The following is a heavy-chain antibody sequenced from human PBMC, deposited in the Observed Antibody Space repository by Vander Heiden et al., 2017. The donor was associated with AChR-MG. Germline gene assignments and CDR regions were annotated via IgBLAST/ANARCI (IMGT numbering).Heavy chain of an antibody. CDR2: ISSSGSTI. CDR1: GFTFRSYE. V-gene: IGHV3-48*03. Sequence: EVQLVESGGGLVQPGGSLRRSCAASGFTFRSYEMNWVRQAPGKGLEWVSYISSSGSTIYYADSVKGRFTISRDNAKNSLYLQMNSLRAEDTAVYYCARDRDCTGGVCYTSGFDPWGQGTLVTVSS. D-gene: IGHD2-8*02. J-gene: IGHJ5*02. CDR3: ARDRDCTGGVCYTSGFDP.